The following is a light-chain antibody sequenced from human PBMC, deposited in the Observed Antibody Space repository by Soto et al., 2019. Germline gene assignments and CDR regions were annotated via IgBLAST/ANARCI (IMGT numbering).Light chain of an antibody. Sequence: QSVPTQPASVSGSPGQLITISCTGTSSDVGGYNYVSWYQQHPGKAPKLMIYEVSNRPSGVSNRFSGSKSGNTASLTISGLQAEDEADYYCSSYTSSSTLVFGTGTKVTVL. CDR1: SSDVGGYNY. V-gene: IGLV2-14*01. CDR2: EVS. J-gene: IGLJ1*01. CDR3: SSYTSSSTLV.